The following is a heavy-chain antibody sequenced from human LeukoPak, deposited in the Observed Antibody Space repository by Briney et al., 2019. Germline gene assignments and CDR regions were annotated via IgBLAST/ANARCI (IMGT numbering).Heavy chain of an antibody. Sequence: SETLSLNCIVAGGSINNHYWTWIRQTPGQELEWSGDINYTGTTKSNTSHERRVTISIKTTKNQFFVQLSPVTDTDTAVYFCAPNRAGTYVPPFDIWGQGTMVTVSS. CDR2: INYTGTT. CDR1: GGSINNHY. D-gene: IGHD1-26*01. CDR3: APNRAGTYVPPFDI. V-gene: IGHV4-59*08. J-gene: IGHJ3*02.